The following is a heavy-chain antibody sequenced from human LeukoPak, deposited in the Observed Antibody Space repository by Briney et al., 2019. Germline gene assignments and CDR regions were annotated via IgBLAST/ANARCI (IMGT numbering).Heavy chain of an antibody. J-gene: IGHJ4*02. D-gene: IGHD2-2*01. V-gene: IGHV4-59*12. CDR2: IYNNGRT. CDR3: ASARDGGSTFDY. Sequence: SETLSLTCTGSGGSNSGFYWGWLRQPPGMGLDAIGSIYNNGRTNYNTSLNSRITISVYTSKTQYSLKLSLGTAENTVVYCWASARDGGSTFDYWGQGTLVTVSS. CDR1: GGSNSGFY.